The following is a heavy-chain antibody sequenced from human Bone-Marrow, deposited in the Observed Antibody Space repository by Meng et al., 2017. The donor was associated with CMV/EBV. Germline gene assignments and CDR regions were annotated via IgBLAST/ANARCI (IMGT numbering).Heavy chain of an antibody. CDR1: GYTFTSYY. J-gene: IGHJ5*02. Sequence: ASVKVSCKASGYTFTSYYMHWVRQAPGQGLEWMGIINPSGGSTSYAQKFQGRVTMTRDTSTSTVYMELSSLRSEDTAVYYCARAVWSGYSRKWFDPWGQGTLVTVSS. D-gene: IGHD3-3*01. CDR2: INPSGGST. V-gene: IGHV1-46*01. CDR3: ARAVWSGYSRKWFDP.